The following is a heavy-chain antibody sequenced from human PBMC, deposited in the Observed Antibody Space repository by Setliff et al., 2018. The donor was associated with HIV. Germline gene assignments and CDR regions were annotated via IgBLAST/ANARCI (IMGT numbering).Heavy chain of an antibody. J-gene: IGHJ4*02. CDR1: GGSISSGRYY. CDR2: IYTGGSP. V-gene: IGHV4-61*09. Sequence: PSETLSLTCTVSGGSISSGRYYWSWIRQPAGKGLEWIGHIYTGGSPNYNPSLKSRFTISRDNSKNTLYLQMNSLRAEDTAVYYCAREEYTQYYFDYWGQGTLVTVSS. CDR3: AREEYTQYYFDY. D-gene: IGHD6-6*01.